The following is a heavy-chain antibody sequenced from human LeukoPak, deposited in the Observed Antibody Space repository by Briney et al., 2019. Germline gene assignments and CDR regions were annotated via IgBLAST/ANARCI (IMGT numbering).Heavy chain of an antibody. Sequence: SETLSLTCTVSGGSISSSSYYWGWIRQPPRKGLEWIGSIYYSGSTYYNPSLKSRVTISVDTSKNQFSLKLSSVTAADTAVYYCARAADDIPDYWGQGTLVTVSS. CDR1: GGSISSSSYY. CDR2: IYYSGST. V-gene: IGHV4-39*07. J-gene: IGHJ4*02. D-gene: IGHD3-9*01. CDR3: ARAADDIPDY.